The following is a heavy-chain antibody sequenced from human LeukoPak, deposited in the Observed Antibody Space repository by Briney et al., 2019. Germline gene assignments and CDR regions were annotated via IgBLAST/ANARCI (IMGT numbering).Heavy chain of an antibody. D-gene: IGHD3-22*01. V-gene: IGHV1-69*05. CDR1: GGTFSSYA. CDR2: IIPIFGTA. CDR3: ARAGSNYYDSSGYYYG. J-gene: IGHJ4*02. Sequence: SVKVSCKASGGTFSSYAISWVRQAPGQGLEWMGGIIPIFGTANYAQKFQGRVTITTDESTSTAYMELSGLRSEDTAVYYCARAGSNYYDSSGYYYGWGQGTLVTVSS.